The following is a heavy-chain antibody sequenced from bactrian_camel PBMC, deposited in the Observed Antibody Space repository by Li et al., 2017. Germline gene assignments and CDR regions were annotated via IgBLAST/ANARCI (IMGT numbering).Heavy chain of an antibody. J-gene: IGHJ4*01. V-gene: IGHV3S40*01. Sequence: VQLVESGGGSVQAGGSLRLSCAASGYSYSSNCMGWVRQAPGKGLEWVSTYSREGRPKSYADSVKGRFNIYKDNAKNMGYLQMNSLKPQDTAVYYCVRGDELAVSDFRGFGSWGQGTQVTVS. CDR3: VRGDELAVSDFRGFGS. CDR1: GYSYSSNC. D-gene: IGHD4*01. CDR2: YSREGRPK.